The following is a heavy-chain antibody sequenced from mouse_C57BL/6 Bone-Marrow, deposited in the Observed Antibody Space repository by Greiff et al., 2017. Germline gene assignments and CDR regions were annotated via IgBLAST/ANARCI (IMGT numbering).Heavy chain of an antibody. CDR3: ARDYGNYFYYAMDY. V-gene: IGHV1-19*01. CDR2: INPYNGGP. J-gene: IGHJ4*01. CDR1: VYTFTDSY. Sequence: VQLQQSGPVLVKPGASVKMSCKASVYTFTDSYMNWVKQSNGKSLEWIGVINPYNGGPSYNQKFKGKATLTVDKSSSTAYMELNSLTSEDSAVYYCARDYGNYFYYAMDYWGQGTSVTVSS. D-gene: IGHD2-1*01.